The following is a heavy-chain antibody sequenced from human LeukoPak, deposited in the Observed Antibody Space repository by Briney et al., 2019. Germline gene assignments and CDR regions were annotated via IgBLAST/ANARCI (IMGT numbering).Heavy chain of an antibody. J-gene: IGHJ3*02. V-gene: IGHV3-43*02. CDR3: AKDITSSWYIASGAFDI. D-gene: IGHD6-13*01. Sequence: GGSLRLSCAASGFTFDDYAMPWVRHAPGKGLEWVSLISGDGGSTYYADSVKGRFTISRDNSKNSLYLQMNSLRTEDTALYYCAKDITSSWYIASGAFDIWGQGTMVTVSS. CDR2: ISGDGGST. CDR1: GFTFDDYA.